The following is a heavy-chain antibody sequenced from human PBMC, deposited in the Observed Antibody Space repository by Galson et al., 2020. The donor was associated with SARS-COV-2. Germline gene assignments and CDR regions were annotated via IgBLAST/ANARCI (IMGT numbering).Heavy chain of an antibody. D-gene: IGHD3-9*01. Sequence: GGSLRLSCAASGFTFSSYAMSWVRQAPGKGLEWVSAISGSGGSTYYADSVKGRFTISRDNSKNTLYLQMNSLRAEDTAVYYCAKGILIRYFDWSSGDFFDYWGQGTLVTVSS. V-gene: IGHV3-23*01. CDR1: GFTFSSYA. J-gene: IGHJ4*02. CDR3: AKGILIRYFDWSSGDFFDY. CDR2: ISGSGGST.